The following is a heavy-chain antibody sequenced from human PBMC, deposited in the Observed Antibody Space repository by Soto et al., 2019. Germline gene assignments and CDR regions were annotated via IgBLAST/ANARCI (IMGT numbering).Heavy chain of an antibody. V-gene: IGHV1-18*04. CDR1: GYTFTSYG. Sequence: QVQLVQSRAEVKKPGASVKVSCKASGYTFTSYGISWVRQAPGQGLEWMGWISAYNGNTNYAQKLQGRVTMTTDTSTSTAYMELRSLRSDDTAVSYCAAGRGAITICGVVRMDVWGQGTTVTVSS. J-gene: IGHJ6*02. D-gene: IGHD3-3*01. CDR2: ISAYNGNT. CDR3: AAGRGAITICGVVRMDV.